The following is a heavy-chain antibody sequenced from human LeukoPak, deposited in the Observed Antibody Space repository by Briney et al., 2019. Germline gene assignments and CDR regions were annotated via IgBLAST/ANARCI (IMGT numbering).Heavy chain of an antibody. CDR1: GFTFSSYA. D-gene: IGHD6-13*01. Sequence: PGGSLRLSCAASGFTFSSYAMSWVRQAPGKGLEWVSAISGSGGSTYYADSVKGRFTISRDNSKNTLYLQMNSLRAEDTAVYYCAKGETAAGMDYYYYGMDVWGRGTTVTVSS. CDR3: AKGETAAGMDYYYYGMDV. V-gene: IGHV3-23*01. J-gene: IGHJ6*02. CDR2: ISGSGGST.